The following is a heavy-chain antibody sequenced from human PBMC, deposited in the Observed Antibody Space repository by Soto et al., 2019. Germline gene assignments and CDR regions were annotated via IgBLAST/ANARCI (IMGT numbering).Heavy chain of an antibody. J-gene: IGHJ4*02. Sequence: GGSLRLSCVGSGFTFSKNWMTWVRQAPGKGLEWVANIKEDGSEKDYVDSVKGRFTISRDNAKNSLYLQMNSLRAEDTAVYYCARDWSYYDSSGHLGYWGQGTLVTVS. V-gene: IGHV3-7*01. CDR3: ARDWSYYDSSGHLGY. D-gene: IGHD3-22*01. CDR1: GFTFSKNW. CDR2: IKEDGSEK.